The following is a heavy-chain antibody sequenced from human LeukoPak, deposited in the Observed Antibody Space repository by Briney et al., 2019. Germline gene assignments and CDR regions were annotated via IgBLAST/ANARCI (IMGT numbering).Heavy chain of an antibody. J-gene: IGHJ4*02. V-gene: IGHV3-30*04. CDR2: ISYDGSNE. D-gene: IGHD5-18*01. CDR3: ARGEKYTFGPHEY. Sequence: PGGSLRLSCAASGFTFSSYVMHWVRQAPGKGLEWVAIISYDGSNEYYADSVRGRFTISRDNAKNTLYLQMNSLRADDTAVYYCARGEKYTFGPHEYWGQGTLVTVSS. CDR1: GFTFSSYV.